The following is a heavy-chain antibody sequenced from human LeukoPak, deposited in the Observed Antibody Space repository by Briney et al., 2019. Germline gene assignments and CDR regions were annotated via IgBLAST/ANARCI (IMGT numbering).Heavy chain of an antibody. CDR2: INHSGST. D-gene: IGHD3-10*01. CDR1: GGSFSGYY. V-gene: IGHV4-34*01. J-gene: IGHJ4*02. Sequence: PSETLSLTCAVYGGSFSGYYWSWIRQPPGKGLEWIGEINHSGSTNYNPSLKSRVTISVDTSKNQFSLKLSSVTAADTAVYYCARVRVYGSGLDYWGQGTLVTVSS. CDR3: ARVRVYGSGLDY.